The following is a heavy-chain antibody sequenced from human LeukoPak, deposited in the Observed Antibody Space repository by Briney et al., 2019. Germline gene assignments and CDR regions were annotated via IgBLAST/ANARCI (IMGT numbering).Heavy chain of an antibody. J-gene: IGHJ4*02. CDR3: ARGYSSGWGHFDY. CDR2: ISSSGRTI. V-gene: IGHV3-48*03. D-gene: IGHD6-19*01. CDR1: GFTFSSYE. Sequence: GGSLRLSCAASGFTFSSYEMNWVRQAPGKGLEWVSYISSSGRTIYYADSVKGRFTISKDNAKNSLYLQMNSLRAEDTAVYYCARGYSSGWGHFDYWGQGTLVTVSS.